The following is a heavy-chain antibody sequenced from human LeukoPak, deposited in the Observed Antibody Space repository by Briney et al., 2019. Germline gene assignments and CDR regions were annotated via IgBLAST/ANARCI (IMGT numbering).Heavy chain of an antibody. V-gene: IGHV1-8*03. CDR2: MNPNSGNT. Sequence: ASVKVSCKASGYTFTSYDINWVRQATGQGLEWMGWMNPNSGNTGYAQKFQGRVTITRNTSISTAYMELSSLRSEDTAVYYRARRLGGWYNAFDIWGQGTMVTVSS. J-gene: IGHJ3*02. CDR3: ARRLGGWYNAFDI. CDR1: GYTFTSYD. D-gene: IGHD6-19*01.